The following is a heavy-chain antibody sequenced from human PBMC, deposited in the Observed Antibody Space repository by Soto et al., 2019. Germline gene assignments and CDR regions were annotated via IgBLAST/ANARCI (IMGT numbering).Heavy chain of an antibody. D-gene: IGHD3-10*01. CDR2: MYYSVST. CDR3: ARWYGSEVFDY. Sequence: QLQLQESGPGLVKPSETLSLTCTVSGGSISSSSYYWGWIRQPPGKRLEWIGGMYYSVSTYFNPSLMSRVTISVDTSKNQFSLKLSSVTAADTAVYYCARWYGSEVFDYWGQGTLVTVSS. CDR1: GGSISSSSYY. J-gene: IGHJ4*02. V-gene: IGHV4-39*01.